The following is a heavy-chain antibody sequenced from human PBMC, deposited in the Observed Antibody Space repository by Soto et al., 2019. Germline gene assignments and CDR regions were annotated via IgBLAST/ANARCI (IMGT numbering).Heavy chain of an antibody. Sequence: EVQLVESGGGLVQPGRSLRLSCAASGFTFDDYAMHWVRQAPGKGLEWVSGISWNSGSIGYADSVKGRFTISRDNAKNSLYLQMNSLRAEDTALYYCAKDLDTMVYAIDYWCQGTLVTVSS. D-gene: IGHD2-8*01. J-gene: IGHJ4*02. CDR1: GFTFDDYA. V-gene: IGHV3-9*01. CDR3: AKDLDTMVYAIDY. CDR2: ISWNSGSI.